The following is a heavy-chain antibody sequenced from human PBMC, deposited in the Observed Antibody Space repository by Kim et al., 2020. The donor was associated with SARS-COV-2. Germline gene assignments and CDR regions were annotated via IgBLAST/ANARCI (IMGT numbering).Heavy chain of an antibody. CDR1: GASISIGGYY. CDR3: ARGRRAWHF. V-gene: IGHV4-31*03. Sequence: SETLSLTCTLSGASISIGGYYLTWIRQPPGKGLEWSRNLDNSGSTQYTPSLKSRVIITLEMSKKKFSLSLSSVTAADTAVIYWARGRRAWHFCGQGRLVT. CDR2: LDNSGST. J-gene: IGHJ4*02.